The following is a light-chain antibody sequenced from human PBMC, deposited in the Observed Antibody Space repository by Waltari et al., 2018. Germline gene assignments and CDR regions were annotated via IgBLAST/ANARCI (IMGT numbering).Light chain of an antibody. Sequence: DIPMTQSPSSLSASVGDRVTITCRAGQSISSYLNWYQQKPGKAPNLLIYGASSLQSGVPSRFSGSGSGTEFTLTISSLQPEDVATYYCQEANSFPLTFGGGTKVEI. J-gene: IGKJ4*01. CDR1: QSISSY. CDR3: QEANSFPLT. V-gene: IGKV1-39*01. CDR2: GAS.